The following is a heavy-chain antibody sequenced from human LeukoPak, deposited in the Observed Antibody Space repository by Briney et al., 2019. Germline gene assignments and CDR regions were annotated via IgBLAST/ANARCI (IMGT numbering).Heavy chain of an antibody. V-gene: IGHV4-59*01. D-gene: IGHD3-22*01. Sequence: SETLSLTCTVSGGSISSYYWSWIRQPPGKGLEWIGYIYYSGSTNYNPSPKSRVTISVDTSKNQFSLKLSSVTAADTAVYYCARKGGYYDSSGPFDYWGQGTLVTVSS. CDR1: GGSISSYY. CDR2: IYYSGST. J-gene: IGHJ4*02. CDR3: ARKGGYYDSSGPFDY.